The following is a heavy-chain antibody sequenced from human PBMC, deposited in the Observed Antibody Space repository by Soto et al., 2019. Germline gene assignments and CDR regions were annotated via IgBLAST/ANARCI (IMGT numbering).Heavy chain of an antibody. V-gene: IGHV3-33*01. J-gene: IGHJ6*03. CDR1: GFTFSSYG. D-gene: IGHD3-10*01. Sequence: QVQLVESGGGVVQPGRSLRLSCAASGFTFSSYGMHWVRQAPGKGLEWVAVIWYDGSNKYYADSVKGRFTISRDNSKNKLYLQMNSLRAEDTAVYYCARVRYYYGSGSYYNPNYYYYMDVWGKGTTVTVSS. CDR3: ARVRYYYGSGSYYNPNYYYYMDV. CDR2: IWYDGSNK.